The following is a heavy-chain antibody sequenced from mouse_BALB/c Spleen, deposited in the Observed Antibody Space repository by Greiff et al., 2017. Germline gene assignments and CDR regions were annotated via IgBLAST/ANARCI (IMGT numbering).Heavy chain of an antibody. D-gene: IGHD1-1*01. CDR3: AREGGYYGTFRYFDV. CDR2: IHYSGST. Sequence: LVKPSQSLSLTCTVTGYSITSGYSWHWIRQFPGNKLEWMGYIHYSGSTNYNPSLKSRISITRDTSKNQFFLQLNSVTTEDTATYYCAREGGYYGTFRYFDVWGAGTTVTVSS. CDR1: GYSITSGYS. J-gene: IGHJ1*01. V-gene: IGHV3-1*02.